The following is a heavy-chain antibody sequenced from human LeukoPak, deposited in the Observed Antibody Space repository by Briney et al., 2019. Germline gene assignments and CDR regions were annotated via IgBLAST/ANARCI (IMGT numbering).Heavy chain of an antibody. CDR3: ARGGGNYGFDY. J-gene: IGHJ4*02. V-gene: IGHV4-59*01. Sequence: PSETLSLTCTVSGGSISGYYWSWIRQPPGKGLEWIGYIYYSGSTNYNSSLRSRVTISLDMSKYYFSLKLSSVTAADTAVYSCARGGGNYGFDYWGQGTLVTVSS. CDR2: IYYSGST. CDR1: GGSISGYY. D-gene: IGHD3-22*01.